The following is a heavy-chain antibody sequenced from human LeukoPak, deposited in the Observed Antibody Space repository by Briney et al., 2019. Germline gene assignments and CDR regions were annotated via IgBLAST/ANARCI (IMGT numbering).Heavy chain of an antibody. CDR1: GYTFIGHY. V-gene: IGHV1-2*02. CDR2: MNPDSGGT. J-gene: IGHJ3*02. CDR3: ARIMEYYDFTPRGFDI. D-gene: IGHD3/OR15-3a*01. Sequence: GASVKVSCKASGYTFIGHYIHWVRQAPGQGLEWMGWMNPDSGGTNYAQKFQDRATMNRDTSITTAYMELSRLTSDDTAIYYCARIMEYYDFTPRGFDIWGQGTMVAVSS.